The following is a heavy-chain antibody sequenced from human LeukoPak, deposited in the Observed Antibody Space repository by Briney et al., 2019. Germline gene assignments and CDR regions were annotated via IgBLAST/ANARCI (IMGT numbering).Heavy chain of an antibody. V-gene: IGHV1-69*06. J-gene: IGHJ5*02. CDR2: IIPIFGTA. CDR1: GGTFSSYA. D-gene: IGHD2-15*01. CDR3: ARESSGYCSGGSCYSNRQKNWFDP. Sequence: SVKVSCKASGGTFSSYAISWVRQAPGQGLEWMGGIIPIFGTANYAQKFQGRVTITADKSTSTAYMELSSLRSEDTAVYYCARESSGYCSGGSCYSNRQKNWFDPWGQGTLVTVSS.